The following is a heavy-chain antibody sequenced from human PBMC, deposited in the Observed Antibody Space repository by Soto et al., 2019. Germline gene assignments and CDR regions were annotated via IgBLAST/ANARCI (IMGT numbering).Heavy chain of an antibody. Sequence: AASVKVSCKASGGTFSSYAISWVRQAPGQGLEWMGGIIPIFGTANYAQKFQGRVTITADESTSTASMELSSMRSEDTAVYYCARGQLEPTYYYYGMDVWGQGTTVTVSS. D-gene: IGHD1-1*01. CDR1: GGTFSSYA. CDR3: ARGQLEPTYYYYGMDV. V-gene: IGHV1-69*13. CDR2: IIPIFGTA. J-gene: IGHJ6*02.